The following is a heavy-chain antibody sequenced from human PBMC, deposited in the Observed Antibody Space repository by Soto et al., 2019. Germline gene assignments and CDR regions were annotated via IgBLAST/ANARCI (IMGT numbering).Heavy chain of an antibody. CDR2: IGASGGNT. Sequence: PGGSLRLSCAASGFTFSSYALSWVRQAPGKGLEWASGIGASGGNTYYADSVKGRFTISRDNSKNTLYLQMDSLRVEDTAVYYCARVLQGYYYYLHYWGQGTLVTVSS. J-gene: IGHJ4*02. V-gene: IGHV3-23*01. CDR3: ARVLQGYYYYLHY. CDR1: GFTFSSYA. D-gene: IGHD3-22*01.